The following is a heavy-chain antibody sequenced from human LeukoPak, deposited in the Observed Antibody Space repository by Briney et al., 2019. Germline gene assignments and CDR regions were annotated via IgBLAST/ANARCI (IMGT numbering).Heavy chain of an antibody. D-gene: IGHD1-26*01. CDR2: ISYDGSNK. V-gene: IGHV3-30-3*01. J-gene: IGHJ4*02. CDR3: AGLVGATSPADY. Sequence: GRSLRLSCAASGFTSSSYAMHWVRQAPGKGLEWVAVISYDGSNKYYADSVKGRFTISRDNSKNTLYLQMNSLRAEDTAVYYCAGLVGATSPADYWGQGTLVTVSS. CDR1: GFTSSSYA.